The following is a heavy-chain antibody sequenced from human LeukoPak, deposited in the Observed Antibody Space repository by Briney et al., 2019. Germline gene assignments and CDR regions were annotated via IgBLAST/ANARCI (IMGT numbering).Heavy chain of an antibody. V-gene: IGHV4-34*01. Sequence: PSETLSLTCAVYGGSFSGYYWSWIRQPPGKGLEWIEEINHSGSTNYNPSLKSRVTISVDTSKNQFSLKLSSVTAADTAVYYCARGQSIAARPSRNRLDYWGQGTLVTVSS. CDR3: ARGQSIAARPSRNRLDY. D-gene: IGHD6-6*01. J-gene: IGHJ4*02. CDR2: INHSGST. CDR1: GGSFSGYY.